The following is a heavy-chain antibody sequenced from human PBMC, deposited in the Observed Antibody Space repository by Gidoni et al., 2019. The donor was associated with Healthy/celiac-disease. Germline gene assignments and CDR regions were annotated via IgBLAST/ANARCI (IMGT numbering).Heavy chain of an antibody. D-gene: IGHD3-22*01. Sequence: AISGSGGSTYYADSVKGRFTISRDNSKNTLYLQMNSLRAEDTAVYYCAKVRDSSGYVYDAFDIWGQGTMVTVSS. J-gene: IGHJ3*02. CDR2: ISGSGGST. CDR3: AKVRDSSGYVYDAFDI. V-gene: IGHV3-23*01.